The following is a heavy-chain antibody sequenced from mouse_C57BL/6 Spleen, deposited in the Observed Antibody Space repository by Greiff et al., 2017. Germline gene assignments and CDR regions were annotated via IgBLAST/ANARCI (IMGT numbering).Heavy chain of an antibody. Sequence: EVKLVESGPGLVKPSQSLSLTCSVTGYSITSGYYWNWIRQFPGNKLEWMGYISYDGSNNYNPSLKNRISITRDTSKNQFFLKLNSVTTEDTATYYCARRDGSSYDYWGQGTTRTVSS. J-gene: IGHJ2*01. CDR1: GYSITSGYY. CDR3: ARRDGSSYDY. CDR2: ISYDGSN. D-gene: IGHD1-1*01. V-gene: IGHV3-6*01.